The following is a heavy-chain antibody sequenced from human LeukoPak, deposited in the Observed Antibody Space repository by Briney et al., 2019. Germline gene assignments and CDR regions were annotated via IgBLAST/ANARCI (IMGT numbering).Heavy chain of an antibody. CDR3: ASLSSGWYTEYFQH. J-gene: IGHJ1*01. D-gene: IGHD6-19*01. Sequence: SETLSLTCTVSGGSISSYYWSWIRHPPGKGLEWIGYIYYSGSTNYNPSLKSRVTISVDTSKNQFSLKLSSVTAADTAVYYCASLSSGWYTEYFQHWGQGTLVTVSS. V-gene: IGHV4-59*08. CDR1: GGSISSYY. CDR2: IYYSGST.